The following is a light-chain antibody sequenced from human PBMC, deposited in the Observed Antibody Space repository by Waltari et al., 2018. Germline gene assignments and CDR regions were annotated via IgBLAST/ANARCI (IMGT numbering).Light chain of an antibody. J-gene: IGLJ3*02. CDR2: QVS. CDR3: SSYTTSSTWV. CDR1: SSDVGAYNF. Sequence: QSALTQPASVSGSPGQSITISCAGTSSDVGAYNFVSWYQHHPGKAPKLMIYQVSNRPSGLSNRFSASKSDNTASLTISGLQAEDEANYYCSSYTTSSTWVFGGGTKVTVL. V-gene: IGLV2-14*01.